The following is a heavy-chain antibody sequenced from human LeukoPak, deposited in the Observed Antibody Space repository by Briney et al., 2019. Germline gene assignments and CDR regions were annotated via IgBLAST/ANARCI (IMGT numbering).Heavy chain of an antibody. CDR1: GYAFPTSG. V-gene: IGHV1-18*01. CDR3: TRSLVF. D-gene: IGHD3-10*01. CDR2: ISAVNGNT. J-gene: IGHJ4*02. Sequence: ASVKVSCMASGYAFPTSGITWVRQAPGRGLEWIGWISAVNGNTSYAEKFLDRVTMTTDTATSTAYMELGSLTSDDTAVYFCTRSLVFWGQGTQVTVSP.